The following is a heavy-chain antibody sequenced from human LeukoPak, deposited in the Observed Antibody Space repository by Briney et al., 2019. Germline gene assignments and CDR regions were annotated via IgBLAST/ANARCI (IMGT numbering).Heavy chain of an antibody. CDR2: ISAYNGNT. J-gene: IGHJ4*02. V-gene: IGHV1-18*01. CDR3: ARDRGVGSSSWYSFDY. Sequence: ASVKVSCKASGYTFTSYGISWVRQAPGQGLEWMGWISAYNGNTNYAQKLQGRVTMTTDTSTSTAYMELRSLRSDDTAVYYRARDRGVGSSSWYSFDYWGQGTLVTVSS. D-gene: IGHD6-13*01. CDR1: GYTFTSYG.